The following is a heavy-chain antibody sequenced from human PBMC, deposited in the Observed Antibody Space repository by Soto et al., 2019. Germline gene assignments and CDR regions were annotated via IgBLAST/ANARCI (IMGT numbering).Heavy chain of an antibody. CDR2: IKSKTDGGTT. CDR1: GFTFSNPW. D-gene: IGHD3-22*01. Sequence: SGGSLRLSCAASGFTFSNPWMSWVRQAPGKGLEWVGRIKSKTDGGTTDYAAPVKGRFTISRDDSKNTLYLQMNSLKTEDTAVYYCTTDLVVITTIPNYWGQGTLVTVSS. V-gene: IGHV3-15*01. J-gene: IGHJ4*02. CDR3: TTDLVVITTIPNY.